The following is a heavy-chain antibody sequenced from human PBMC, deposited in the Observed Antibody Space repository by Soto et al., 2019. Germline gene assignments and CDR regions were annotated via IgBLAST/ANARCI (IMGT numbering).Heavy chain of an antibody. Sequence: QLQLQESGAGLLKPSETLSLTCTVSGGSISSSIFYWGWIRQPPGKGLEWIGSVSYTGRTYYNPSFKSRVTTSVDTSKNQFSLNLSSVTAADTAVYYCARTKAATVYLDYWGQGTLVTVSS. CDR1: GGSISSSIFY. D-gene: IGHD6-13*01. V-gene: IGHV4-39*01. J-gene: IGHJ4*02. CDR2: VSYTGRT. CDR3: ARTKAATVYLDY.